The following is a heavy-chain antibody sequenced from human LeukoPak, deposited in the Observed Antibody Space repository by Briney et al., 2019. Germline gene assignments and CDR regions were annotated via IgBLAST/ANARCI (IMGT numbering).Heavy chain of an antibody. CDR1: GFTFSSYA. CDR2: IIPIFGTA. V-gene: IGHV1-69*06. D-gene: IGHD6-13*01. CDR3: ARSSIIAAAGPYYFDY. Sequence: PGGSLRLSCAASGFTFSSYAISWVRQAPGQGLEWMGGIIPIFGTANYAQKFQGRVTITADKSTTTAYMELSSLRSEDTAVYYCARSSIIAAAGPYYFDYWGQGTLVTVSS. J-gene: IGHJ4*02.